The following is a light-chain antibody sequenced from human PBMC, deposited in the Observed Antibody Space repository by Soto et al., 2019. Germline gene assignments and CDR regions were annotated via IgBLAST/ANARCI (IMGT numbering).Light chain of an antibody. CDR2: DVS. CDR3: SSYTSSSPLRV. Sequence: QSALTQPASVSGSPGQSITISCTGTSSDVGGYNYVSWYQQHPGKDPQLMIYDVSNRASGVSNRFSGSKSGNTASLTISGLQAKDEADYYCSSYTSSSPLRVFGGGTKVTVL. V-gene: IGLV2-14*01. CDR1: SSDVGGYNY. J-gene: IGLJ3*02.